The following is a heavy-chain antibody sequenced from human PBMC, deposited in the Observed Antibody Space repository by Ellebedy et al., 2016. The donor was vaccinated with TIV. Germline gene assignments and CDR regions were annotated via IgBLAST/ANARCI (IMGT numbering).Heavy chain of an antibody. J-gene: IGHJ4*02. D-gene: IGHD5-18*01. V-gene: IGHV4-34*01. Sequence: MPSETLSLTCAVYGGSFSGYYWSWIRQPPGKGLAWIGEINHSGSTNYNPSLKSRVTVSVDTSKTQFSLKLSSVTAADTAVYYCARCPGDTAMVTCYFDYWGQGTLVTVSS. CDR2: INHSGST. CDR1: GGSFSGYY. CDR3: ARCPGDTAMVTCYFDY.